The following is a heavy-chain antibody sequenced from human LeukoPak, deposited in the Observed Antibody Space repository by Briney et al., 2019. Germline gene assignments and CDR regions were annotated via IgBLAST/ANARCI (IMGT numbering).Heavy chain of an antibody. V-gene: IGHV4-39*02. CDR3: AREGGGDSYDCPFDY. CDR2: IYYSGNT. Sequence: SETLSLTCTVSGGSISTSNYYWGWIRQPPGKGLEWIGSIYYSGNTYYNASLKSQVSISIDTSKNQFSLKLTSVTAADTAVYYCAREGGGDSYDCPFDYWGQGTLVTVSS. J-gene: IGHJ4*02. CDR1: GGSISTSNYY. D-gene: IGHD2-21*02.